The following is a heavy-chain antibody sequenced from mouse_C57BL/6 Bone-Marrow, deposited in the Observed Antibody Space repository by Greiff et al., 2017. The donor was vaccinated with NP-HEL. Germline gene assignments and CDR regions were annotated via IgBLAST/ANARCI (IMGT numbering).Heavy chain of an antibody. J-gene: IGHJ4*01. Sequence: EVQLQQSGAELVRPGASVKLSCTASGFNFKDDYMHWVKQRPEQGLEWIGWIDPENGDTEYASKFQGKATITADTSSNTAYLQLSSLTSEDTAVYYCTTTTVDLVDYWGQGTSVTVSS. D-gene: IGHD1-1*01. CDR3: TTTTVDLVDY. V-gene: IGHV14-4*01. CDR1: GFNFKDDY. CDR2: IDPENGDT.